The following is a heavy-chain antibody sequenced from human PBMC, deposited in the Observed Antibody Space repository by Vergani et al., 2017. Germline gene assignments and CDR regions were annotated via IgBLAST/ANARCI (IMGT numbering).Heavy chain of an antibody. CDR2: INSDGSST. CDR3: VRREKICSSTSCYIGAIDY. V-gene: IGHV3-74*01. Sequence: EVQLVESGGGLVQPGGSLRLSCAASGFTFSSYWMHWVRQAPGKGLVWVSRINSDGSSTSYADSVKGRFTISRDNAKNTLYLQMNSLRAEDTAVYYCVRREKICSSTSCYIGAIDYWGQGTLVTVSS. CDR1: GFTFSSYW. D-gene: IGHD2-2*02. J-gene: IGHJ4*02.